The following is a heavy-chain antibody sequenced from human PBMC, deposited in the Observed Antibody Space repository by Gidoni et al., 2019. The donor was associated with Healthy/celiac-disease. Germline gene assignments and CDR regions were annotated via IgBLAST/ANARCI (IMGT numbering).Heavy chain of an antibody. CDR2: INPRSGST. V-gene: IGHV1-46*01. D-gene: IGHD3-22*01. Sequence: QVQLVQSGAEVKKPGASVKVSCKASGYTFPSYYMHWVRQAPGQGLAWMGIINPRSGSTSYAQKFQGRGTMTRDTSTSTVYMELSSLRSEDTAVYYCAREGSYYYDSSGYSHDAFDIWGQGTMVTVSS. J-gene: IGHJ3*02. CDR1: GYTFPSYY. CDR3: AREGSYYYDSSGYSHDAFDI.